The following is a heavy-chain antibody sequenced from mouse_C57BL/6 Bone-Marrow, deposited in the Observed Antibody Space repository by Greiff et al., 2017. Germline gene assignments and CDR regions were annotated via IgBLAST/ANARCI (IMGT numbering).Heavy chain of an antibody. Sequence: QVQLQQSGAELMKPGASVKLSCKATGYTFTGYWIEWVKQRPGHGLEWIGEILPGSGSTNSNEKFKGKATFTADTSSNTAYMQHSSLTTEDSAIYYCARGGAMDYWGQGTSVTVSS. CDR1: GYTFTGYW. CDR2: ILPGSGST. CDR3: ARGGAMDY. J-gene: IGHJ4*01. V-gene: IGHV1-9*01.